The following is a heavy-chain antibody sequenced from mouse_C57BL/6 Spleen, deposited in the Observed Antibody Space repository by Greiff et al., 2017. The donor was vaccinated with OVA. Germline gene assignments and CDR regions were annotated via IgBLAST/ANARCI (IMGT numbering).Heavy chain of an antibody. CDR2: ISSGGDYL. CDR3: TRENAGSPFDY. Sequence: EVMLVESGEGLVKPGGSLKLSCAASGFTFSSYAMSWVRQTPEKRLEWVAYISSGGDYLYYADTVKGRFTISRDHARNTLYLQLSSLKSEDTAMYYCTRENAGSPFDYWGQGTTLTVSS. D-gene: IGHD4-1*01. J-gene: IGHJ2*01. V-gene: IGHV5-9-1*02. CDR1: GFTFSSYA.